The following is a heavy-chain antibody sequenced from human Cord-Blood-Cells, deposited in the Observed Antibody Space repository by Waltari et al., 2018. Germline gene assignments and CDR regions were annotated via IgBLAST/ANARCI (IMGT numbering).Heavy chain of an antibody. Sequence: QVQLVQSGAEVKKPGSSVKVSCKASGGTFSSYAISWVRPAPGQGLEWMGGIIPIFGTANYAQKFQGRVTISRDNSKNTLYLQMNSLRAEDTAVYYCARDVHDSSGYYPHWGQGTLVTVSS. V-gene: IGHV1-69*06. J-gene: IGHJ4*02. CDR1: GGTFSSYA. CDR2: IIPIFGTA. CDR3: ARDVHDSSGYYPH. D-gene: IGHD3-22*01.